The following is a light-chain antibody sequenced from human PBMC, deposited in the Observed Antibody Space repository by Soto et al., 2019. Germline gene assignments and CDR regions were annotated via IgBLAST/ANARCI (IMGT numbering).Light chain of an antibody. J-gene: IGKJ1*01. CDR2: GAS. V-gene: IGKV3-15*01. CDR1: QSVSSN. Sequence: EIVMTQSPAPRSVSPGERATLSCRASQSVSSNLAWYQQKPGQAPRLLIYGASTRATGIPARFSGSGSGTEFTLTISSLQSEDFAVYYCQHYRQFGQGTKVEIK. CDR3: QHYRQ.